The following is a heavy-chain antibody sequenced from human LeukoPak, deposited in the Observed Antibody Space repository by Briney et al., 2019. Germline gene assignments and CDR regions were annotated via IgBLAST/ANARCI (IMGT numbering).Heavy chain of an antibody. Sequence: GRFSISRDNAKNTLYLQMNSLSVEDTAVYYCVRGVNGAVRGPGYWGQGTLVTVSS. D-gene: IGHD3-10*01. V-gene: IGHV3-74*01. CDR3: VRGVNGAVRGPGY. J-gene: IGHJ4*02.